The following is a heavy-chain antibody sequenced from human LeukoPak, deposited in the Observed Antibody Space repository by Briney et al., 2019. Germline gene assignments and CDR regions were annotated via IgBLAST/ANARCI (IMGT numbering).Heavy chain of an antibody. CDR2: IYHSGST. Sequence: PSETLSLTCTVSGGSISSGGYYWSWIRQPPGKGLEWIGYIYHSGSTYYNPSLKSRVTISVDRSKNQFSLKLSSVTAADTAVYYCARVFSSSWPFDYWGQGTLVTVSS. CDR1: GGSISSGGYY. J-gene: IGHJ4*02. D-gene: IGHD6-13*01. CDR3: ARVFSSSWPFDY. V-gene: IGHV4-30-2*01.